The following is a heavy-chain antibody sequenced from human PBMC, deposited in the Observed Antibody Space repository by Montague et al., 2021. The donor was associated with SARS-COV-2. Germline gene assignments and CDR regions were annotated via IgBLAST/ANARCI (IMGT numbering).Heavy chain of an antibody. D-gene: IGHD6-25*01. J-gene: IGHJ5*02. V-gene: IGHV4-61*01. CDR2: IYYTGIT. CDR3: ARGSGSASATWFDP. CDR1: GGSLFSSSYY. Sequence: SETLSLTCTVSGGSLFSSSYYWGWIRLPPGKGLEWVGHIYYTGITKYKSSLKSRVTISVDTSKNQLSLKLDSVTAADTAVYYCARGSGSASATWFDPWGQGTLVTVSS.